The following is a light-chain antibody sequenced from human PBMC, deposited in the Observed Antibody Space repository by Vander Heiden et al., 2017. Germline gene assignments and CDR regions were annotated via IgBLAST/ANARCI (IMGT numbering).Light chain of an antibody. CDR2: AAS. CDR3: QQSDNTPRT. V-gene: IGKV1-39*01. J-gene: IGKJ2*02. CDR1: QSISSY. Sequence: IHTTQPPSSLSASVGDRVTITCRASQSISSYLNWYQQKPGKAPKLLIYAASNLQTGVPSRFSGSGSGTDFTLTISSLHPEDFATYYCQQSDNTPRTFGQGTKVEIK.